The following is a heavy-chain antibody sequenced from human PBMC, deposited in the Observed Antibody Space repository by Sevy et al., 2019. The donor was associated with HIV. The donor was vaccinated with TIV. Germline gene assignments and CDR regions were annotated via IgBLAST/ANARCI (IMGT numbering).Heavy chain of an antibody. CDR2: ISYDGSNK. V-gene: IGHV3-30-3*01. Sequence: GGSLRLSCAASGFTFTSYAMHWVRQAPGKGLEWVAVISYDGSNKYYADSVKGRFTISRDNSKNTLYLQMNSLRAEDTAVYYCARVEEGMATIVYWDFDLWGRGTLVTVSS. J-gene: IGHJ2*01. CDR3: ARVEEGMATIVYWDFDL. CDR1: GFTFTSYA. D-gene: IGHD5-12*01.